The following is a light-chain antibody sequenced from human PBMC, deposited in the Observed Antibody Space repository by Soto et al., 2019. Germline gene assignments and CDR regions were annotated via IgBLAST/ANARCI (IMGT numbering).Light chain of an antibody. Sequence: DILLTQSPSSLSASVGDRVTITCRASQNINTYLHWYQQKPGRAPNLLISGASVLLSGVPSRFVGSGSGTEFTLTVTSLQPDDFATYYCQQTYNTPRTFGQGTNEEAK. CDR2: GAS. CDR1: QNINTY. CDR3: QQTYNTPRT. J-gene: IGKJ1*01. V-gene: IGKV1-39*01.